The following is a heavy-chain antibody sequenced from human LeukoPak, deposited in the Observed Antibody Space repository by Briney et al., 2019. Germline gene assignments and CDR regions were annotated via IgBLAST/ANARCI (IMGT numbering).Heavy chain of an antibody. CDR2: IDTNTGNP. CDR3: ASEDFVRGVNRYFQH. J-gene: IGHJ1*01. D-gene: IGHD3-10*01. CDR1: GYTFTSYA. V-gene: IGHV7-4-1*02. Sequence: GASVKVSCKASGYTFTSYAMNWVRQAPGQGLEWMGWIDTNTGNPTYAQGFTGRFVFSLDTSVSTAYLQISSLKAEDTAVYYCASEDFVRGVNRYFQHWGQGTLVTVSS.